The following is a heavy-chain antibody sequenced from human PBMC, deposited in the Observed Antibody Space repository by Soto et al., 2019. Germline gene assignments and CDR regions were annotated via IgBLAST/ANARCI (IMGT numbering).Heavy chain of an antibody. CDR2: IYYSGST. CDR3: ARRGYHFDY. Sequence: TLSLTCSVSGGSISSSSYYWGWIRQPPGKGLEWIGSIYYSGSTYYNPSLKSRVTISVDTSKNQFSLKLSSVTAADTAVYYCARRGYHFDYWGQGTLVTVSS. CDR1: GGSISSSSYY. D-gene: IGHD2-15*01. J-gene: IGHJ4*02. V-gene: IGHV4-39*01.